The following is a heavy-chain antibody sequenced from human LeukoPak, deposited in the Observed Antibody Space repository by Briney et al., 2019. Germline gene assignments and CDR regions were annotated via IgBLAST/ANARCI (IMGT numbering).Heavy chain of an antibody. D-gene: IGHD5-12*01. V-gene: IGHV3-21*01. CDR2: ISSSSSYI. Sequence: GGSLRLSCAASGFTFSSYSMNWVRQAPGKGLEGVSSISSSSSYIYYADSVKGRFTISRDNAKNSLYLQMNSLRAEDTAVYYCARADSGYDSGYWGQGTLVTVSS. CDR3: ARADSGYDSGY. CDR1: GFTFSSYS. J-gene: IGHJ4*02.